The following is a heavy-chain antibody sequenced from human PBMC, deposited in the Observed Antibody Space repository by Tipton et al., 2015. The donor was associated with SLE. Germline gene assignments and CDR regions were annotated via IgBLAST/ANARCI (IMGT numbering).Heavy chain of an antibody. Sequence: TLSLTCTVSGGSISSGGYFWSWIRQHPGKGLEWIGYIYYSGSAYYNPSLKSRLTISVDTAKNQFSLKLNSVTAAYTAAYYCARLPTGFPNWFDPWGQGSLVTVSS. V-gene: IGHV4-31*03. D-gene: IGHD4-17*01. J-gene: IGHJ5*02. CDR2: IYYSGSA. CDR3: ARLPTGFPNWFDP. CDR1: GGSISSGGYF.